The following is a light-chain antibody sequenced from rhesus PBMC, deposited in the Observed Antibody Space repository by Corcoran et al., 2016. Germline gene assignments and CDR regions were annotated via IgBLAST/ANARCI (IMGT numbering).Light chain of an antibody. J-gene: IGKJ4*01. CDR1: QNIYSN. CDR2: AAS. Sequence: DIQMTQSPSALSASVGDRVTISCRASQNIYSNIVWYQKKPRKSPKLLIYAASSLQTGIPSRFSGSGSGTDFNLPIRRLQPEDSAAYYCQHFYDNPLTFGGGTKVEIK. V-gene: IGKV1S12*01. CDR3: QHFYDNPLT.